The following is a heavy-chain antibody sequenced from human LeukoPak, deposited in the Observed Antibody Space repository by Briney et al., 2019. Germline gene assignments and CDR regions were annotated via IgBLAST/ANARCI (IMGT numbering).Heavy chain of an antibody. CDR3: ARPAMVRGVISTIDY. Sequence: GESLKISCKGSGYRFTNYWIGWVRQMPGKGLEWMGIIYPGDSETRYSPSFQGQVTISADKSISTAYLQWSSLKASDTDMYYCARPAMVRGVISTIDYWGQGTLVTVSS. CDR1: GYRFTNYW. V-gene: IGHV5-51*01. D-gene: IGHD3-10*01. CDR2: IYPGDSET. J-gene: IGHJ4*02.